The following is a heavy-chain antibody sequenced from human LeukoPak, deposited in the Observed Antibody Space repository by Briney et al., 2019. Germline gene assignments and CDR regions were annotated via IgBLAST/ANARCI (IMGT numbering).Heavy chain of an antibody. D-gene: IGHD6-19*01. J-gene: IGHJ3*02. Sequence: PSETLSLTCAVYGGSFSGYYWSWIRQPPGKGLEWIGEINHSGSTNYNPSLKSRVTISVDTSKNQFSLKLSSVTAADTAVYYCARGGSGWSTGADDAFDIWGQGTMVTVSS. CDR1: GGSFSGYY. CDR3: ARGGSGWSTGADDAFDI. V-gene: IGHV4-34*01. CDR2: INHSGST.